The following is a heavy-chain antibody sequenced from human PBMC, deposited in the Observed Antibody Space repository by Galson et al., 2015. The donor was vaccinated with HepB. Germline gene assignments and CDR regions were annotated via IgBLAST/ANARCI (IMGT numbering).Heavy chain of an antibody. J-gene: IGHJ6*02. V-gene: IGHV6-1*01. Sequence: CAISGDRVSSNYAVWNWIRQSPSRGLEWLGRTYYRSKGIYDYAESVKSRITITPDTSKNLVSLQLHSVTPADAAVDYCAYGVDVWGQGTTVTVSS. CDR2: TYYRSKGIY. CDR1: GDRVSSNYAV. CDR3: AYGVDV.